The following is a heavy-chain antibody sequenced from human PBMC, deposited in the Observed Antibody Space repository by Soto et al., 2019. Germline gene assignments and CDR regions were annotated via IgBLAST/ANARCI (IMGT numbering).Heavy chain of an antibody. J-gene: IGHJ5*02. CDR2: IYHSGST. CDR1: GGSITSGGYS. CDR3: ARVPSP. Sequence: QLQLQASGSGLVKPSQTLSLTCAVSGGSITSGGYSWSWVRQPPGKGLEWIGYIYHSGSTYYNPSIKSRATISVDRSKNQFSLKLSSVTAADTAVYYCARVPSPWGQGTLVTVSS. V-gene: IGHV4-30-2*01.